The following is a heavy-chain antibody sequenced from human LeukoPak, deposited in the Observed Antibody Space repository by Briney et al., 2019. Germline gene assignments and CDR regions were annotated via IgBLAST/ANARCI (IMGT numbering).Heavy chain of an antibody. V-gene: IGHV4-59*08. CDR2: IYYSGST. Sequence: PADALSLASTDSGGSISSYYVCWFREPSSKGLEWIGYIYYSGSTNYNPSLKSRVTISVDTSKNQFSLKLSSVTAADTAVYYCARHYGNSPFFDYWGQGTLVTVSS. CDR1: GGSISSYY. CDR3: ARHYGNSPFFDY. D-gene: IGHD4-23*01. J-gene: IGHJ4*02.